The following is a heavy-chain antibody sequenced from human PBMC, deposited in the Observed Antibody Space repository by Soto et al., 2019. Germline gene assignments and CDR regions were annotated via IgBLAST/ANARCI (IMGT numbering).Heavy chain of an antibody. D-gene: IGHD2-8*01. CDR3: ARDRAYCTNGVCFASTGLTRVYYFDY. CDR1: GGTFSSYA. J-gene: IGHJ4*02. Sequence: SVKVSSTASGGTFSSYAISWVRQAPGQGLELMGGIIPIFVTANYAQKFQGRVTITADESTSTAYMELSSLRSEDTAVYYCARDRAYCTNGVCFASTGLTRVYYFDYWGQGTLVTVSS. CDR2: IIPIFVTA. V-gene: IGHV1-69*13.